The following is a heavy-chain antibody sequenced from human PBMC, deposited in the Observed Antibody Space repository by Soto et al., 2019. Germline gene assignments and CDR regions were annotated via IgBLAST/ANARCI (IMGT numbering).Heavy chain of an antibody. D-gene: IGHD3-22*01. J-gene: IGHJ1*01. CDR1: GSTFSNAW. Sequence: GGSLRLSCAASGSTFSNAWMSWVRQAPGKGLEWVGRIKSKTDGGTTDYAAPVKGRFTISRDDSKNTLYLQMNSLKTEDTAVYYCTTEIDYYDSSGYYPDAGYFQHWGQGTLVTVSS. CDR2: IKSKTDGGTT. CDR3: TTEIDYYDSSGYYPDAGYFQH. V-gene: IGHV3-15*01.